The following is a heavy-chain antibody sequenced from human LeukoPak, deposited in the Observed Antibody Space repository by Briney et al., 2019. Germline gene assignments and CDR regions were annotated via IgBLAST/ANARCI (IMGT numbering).Heavy chain of an antibody. CDR3: AKAPWGRGYCSGGSCYPDPFDY. V-gene: IGHV3-43*01. CDR2: ISWDGGST. J-gene: IGHJ4*02. CDR1: GFTFDDYT. D-gene: IGHD2-15*01. Sequence: GGSLRLSCAASGFTFDDYTMHWVRQAPGKGLEWVSLISWDGGSTYYADSVKGRFTISRDNSKNSLYLQMNSLRTEDTALYYCAKAPWGRGYCSGGSCYPDPFDYWGQGTLVTVSS.